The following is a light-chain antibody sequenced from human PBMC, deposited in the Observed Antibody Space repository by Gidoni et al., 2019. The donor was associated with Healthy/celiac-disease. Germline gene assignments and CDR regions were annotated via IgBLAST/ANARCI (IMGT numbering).Light chain of an antibody. CDR3: QQSYSTTWT. CDR1: QSISSY. V-gene: IGKV1-39*01. Sequence: DIQMTQSPSSLSASVGDRVTITCRASQSISSYLNWYQQKPGKAPKLLIYAASSLQSGVPSRFSGSGSGTEFTLTISSLQPEVFATYYCQQSYSTTWTFGQWTKVEIK. CDR2: AAS. J-gene: IGKJ1*01.